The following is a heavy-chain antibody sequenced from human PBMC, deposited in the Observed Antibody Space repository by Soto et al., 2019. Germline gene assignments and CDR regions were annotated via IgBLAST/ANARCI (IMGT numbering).Heavy chain of an antibody. Sequence: QVQLQESGPGLVKPSGTLSLTCAVSGGSISSSNWWRWVRQPPGQGLEWIGEIYHSGSTNYNPSLKSRVTISVDKSKNQFSLKLSSVTAADTAVYYCARVCSGGSCYRLGRFDPWGQGTLVTVSS. J-gene: IGHJ5*02. CDR2: IYHSGST. D-gene: IGHD2-15*01. V-gene: IGHV4-4*02. CDR1: GGSISSSNW. CDR3: ARVCSGGSCYRLGRFDP.